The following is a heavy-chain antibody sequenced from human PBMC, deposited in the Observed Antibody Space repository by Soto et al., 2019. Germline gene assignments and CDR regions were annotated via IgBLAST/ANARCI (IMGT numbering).Heavy chain of an antibody. Sequence: PSETLYLTCSVSGGSIGRYDWGGVRQVPGRGLEWIAYISYSGSTNYNPSLKSRLTISLDASKEQFSLSLSSVTAADPAVYYCARDGEYDSGGYYRTFDYWGRGILVTVSS. V-gene: IGHV4-59*01. D-gene: IGHD3-22*01. CDR3: ARDGEYDSGGYYRTFDY. J-gene: IGHJ4*02. CDR1: GGSIGRYD. CDR2: ISYSGST.